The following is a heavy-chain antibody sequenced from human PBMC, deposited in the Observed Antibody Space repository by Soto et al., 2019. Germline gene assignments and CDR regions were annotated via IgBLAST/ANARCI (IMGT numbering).Heavy chain of an antibody. D-gene: IGHD1-26*01. CDR2: IYWNDDK. Sequence: GSGPTLVNPTQTLTLTCTFSGFSLSTSGVGVGWIRQPPGKALEWLALIYWNDDKRYSPSLKSRLTITKDTSKNQVVLTMTNMDPVDTATYYCQYAVGATGAFDIWGQGTMVTVSS. CDR3: QYAVGATGAFDI. V-gene: IGHV2-5*01. J-gene: IGHJ3*02. CDR1: GFSLSTSGVG.